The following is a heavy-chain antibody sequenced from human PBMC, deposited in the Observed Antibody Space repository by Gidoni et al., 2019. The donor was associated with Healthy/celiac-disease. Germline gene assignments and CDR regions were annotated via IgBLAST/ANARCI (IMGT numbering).Heavy chain of an antibody. Sequence: QVQLVESGGGVVQPGRSLRLSCAASGFTFSSYGMHWVRQAPGKGREWVAVISYDGSNKYYADSLKGRFTISRDNSKNTLYLQMNSLRAEDTAVYYCASHPGRGIAESNSYFDYWGQGTLVTVSS. CDR2: ISYDGSNK. CDR1: GFTFSSYG. V-gene: IGHV3-30*03. D-gene: IGHD6-13*01. J-gene: IGHJ4*02. CDR3: ASHPGRGIAESNSYFDY.